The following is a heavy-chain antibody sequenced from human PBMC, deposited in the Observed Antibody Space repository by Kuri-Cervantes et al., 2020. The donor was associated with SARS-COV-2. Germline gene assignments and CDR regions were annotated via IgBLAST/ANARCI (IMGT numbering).Heavy chain of an antibody. CDR1: GFTFSSYA. CDR3: AKHYCSSTSCSYYFDY. CDR2: ISGSGGST. Sequence: GGSLRLSCAASGFTFSSYAMSRVRQAPGKGLEWVSAISGSGGSTYYADSVKGRFTISRDNSKNTLYLQMNSLRAEDTAVYYCAKHYCSSTSCSYYFDYWGQGTLVTVSS. D-gene: IGHD2-2*01. J-gene: IGHJ4*02. V-gene: IGHV3-23*01.